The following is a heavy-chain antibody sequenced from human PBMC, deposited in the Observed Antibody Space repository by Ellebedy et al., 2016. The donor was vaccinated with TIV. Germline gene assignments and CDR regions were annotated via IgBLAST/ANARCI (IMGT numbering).Heavy chain of an antibody. V-gene: IGHV3-7*03. CDR3: ARLDAIIAVKSLDY. D-gene: IGHD6-19*01. Sequence: GESLKISCAASGFSFSTFWVQWVRQAPGKGLEWVAQINQDGSVKSDVDSVKGRFSVSRDNAKNSLYLQMNSLRAEDTAVYYCARLDAIIAVKSLDYWGQGTLVTVSS. CDR2: INQDGSVK. J-gene: IGHJ4*02. CDR1: GFSFSTFW.